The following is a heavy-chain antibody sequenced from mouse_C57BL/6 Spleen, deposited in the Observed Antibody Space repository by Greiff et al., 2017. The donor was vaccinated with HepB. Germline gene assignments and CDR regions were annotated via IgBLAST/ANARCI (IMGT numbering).Heavy chain of an antibody. CDR2: ISSGGSYT. Sequence: EVKLMESGGDLVKPGGSLKLSCAASGFTFSSYGMSWVRQTPDKRLEWVATISSGGSYTYYPDSVKGRFTISRDNAKNTLYLQMSSLKSEDTAMYYCARQPFITTRDAMDYWGQGTSVTVSS. J-gene: IGHJ4*01. CDR1: GFTFSSYG. CDR3: ARQPFITTRDAMDY. V-gene: IGHV5-6*01. D-gene: IGHD1-1*01.